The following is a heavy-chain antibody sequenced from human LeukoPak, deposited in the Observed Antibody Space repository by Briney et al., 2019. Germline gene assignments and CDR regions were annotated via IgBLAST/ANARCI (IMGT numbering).Heavy chain of an antibody. V-gene: IGHV4-34*01. Sequence: SETLSLSCAVYGESFNDYYWTWIRQPPGKGLEWIGEVSDIRSTNYNPSLKSRVTISIDTSKNRFSLKLSFVTAADTAMYYCARRPQNSGSHGGPSGLDYWGQGTLVTVSS. CDR1: GESFNDYY. CDR2: VSDIRST. D-gene: IGHD1-26*01. J-gene: IGHJ4*02. CDR3: ARRPQNSGSHGGPSGLDY.